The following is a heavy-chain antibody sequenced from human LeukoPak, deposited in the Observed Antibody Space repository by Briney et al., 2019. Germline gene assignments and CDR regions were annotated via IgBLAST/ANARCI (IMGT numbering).Heavy chain of an antibody. CDR3: ARVMVRGVPATYYFDY. V-gene: IGHV4-30-4*08. D-gene: IGHD3-10*01. CDR2: IYYTGST. J-gene: IGHJ4*02. CDR1: GDSISRGDYY. Sequence: SQTLSLTCTVSGDSISRGDYYWSWIRQPPGEGLEWIGYIYYTGSTYYNPSLKSRVTILVDTSKNQFSLRLYSVTAADTAVYHCARVMVRGVPATYYFDYWGQGTLVTVSS.